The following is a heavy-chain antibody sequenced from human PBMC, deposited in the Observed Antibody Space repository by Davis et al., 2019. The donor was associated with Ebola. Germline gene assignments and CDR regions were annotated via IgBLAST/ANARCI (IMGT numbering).Heavy chain of an antibody. V-gene: IGHV3-74*01. J-gene: IGHJ6*02. D-gene: IGHD6-13*01. CDR3: ARGGYSSSWYPTGYYYYGMDV. Sequence: GESLKISCAASGFTFSSYWMHWVRQAPGKGLVWVSRINSDGSSTSYADSVKGRFTISRDNAKNSLYLQMNSLRAEDTAVYYCARGGYSSSWYPTGYYYYGMDVWGQGTTVTVSS. CDR1: GFTFSSYW. CDR2: INSDGSST.